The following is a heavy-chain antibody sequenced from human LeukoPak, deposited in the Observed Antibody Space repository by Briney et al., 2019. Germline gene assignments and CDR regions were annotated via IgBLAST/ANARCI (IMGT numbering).Heavy chain of an antibody. Sequence: VASVTVSCTASGGTFSSYAISWVRQAPGQGLEWMGGIIPIFGTANYAQKFLGRVTITADESTSTAYMELSSLRSEDTAVYYCARVGSYCSGGSCYSRDYYFDYWGQGTLVTVSS. CDR2: IIPIFGTA. D-gene: IGHD2-15*01. J-gene: IGHJ4*02. CDR1: GGTFSSYA. V-gene: IGHV1-69*01. CDR3: ARVGSYCSGGSCYSRDYYFDY.